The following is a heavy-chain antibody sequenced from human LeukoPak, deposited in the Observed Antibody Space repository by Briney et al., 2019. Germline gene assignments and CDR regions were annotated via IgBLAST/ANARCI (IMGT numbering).Heavy chain of an antibody. CDR3: AKDPALGDGWYFDL. CDR2: ISGSGVST. J-gene: IGHJ2*01. D-gene: IGHD3-16*01. Sequence: GGSLRLSCAASGFTFSSYAMSWVRQAPGKGLEWVSAISGSGVSTYYADSVKGRFTISRDNSKNTLYLQMNSLRAEDTAVYYCAKDPALGDGWYFDLWGHGTLVTVSS. CDR1: GFTFSSYA. V-gene: IGHV3-23*01.